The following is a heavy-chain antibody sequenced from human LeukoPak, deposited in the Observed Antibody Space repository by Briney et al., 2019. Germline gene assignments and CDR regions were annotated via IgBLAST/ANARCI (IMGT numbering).Heavy chain of an antibody. CDR1: GFIFSDYS. CDR2: ISTHSTYT. D-gene: IGHD3-10*01. V-gene: IGHV3-11*03. Sequence: GGSLRLSCAASGFIFSDYSMSWIRQAPGKGLEWVSYISTHSTYTHYADSVRGRFTISRDNAKNSLYLQMNSLRAEDTAVYYRATYYYASGSSDWGQGTLVTVSS. J-gene: IGHJ4*02. CDR3: ATYYYASGSSD.